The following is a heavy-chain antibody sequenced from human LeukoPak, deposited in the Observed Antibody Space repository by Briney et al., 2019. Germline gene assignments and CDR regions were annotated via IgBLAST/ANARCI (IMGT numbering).Heavy chain of an antibody. Sequence: ASVKVSCKASGYTFTGYYMHWVRQAPGQGLEWMGWINPNSGGINYAQKFQGRVTMTRDTSISTAYMELSRLRSDDTAVYYCARVPRGIVAATTDYWGQGTLVTVSS. J-gene: IGHJ4*02. CDR3: ARVPRGIVAATTDY. CDR1: GYTFTGYY. V-gene: IGHV1-2*02. CDR2: INPNSGGI. D-gene: IGHD1-26*01.